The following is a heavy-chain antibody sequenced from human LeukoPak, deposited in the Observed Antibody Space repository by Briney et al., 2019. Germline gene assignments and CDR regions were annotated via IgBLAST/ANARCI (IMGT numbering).Heavy chain of an antibody. Sequence: GGSLRLSCAASEFTFSTYGMHWVRQAPGKGLEWVAVISYDGSYKFYADSVKGRFTISRDNSKSTLYLQMNSLRAEDTAAYYCAKDRYSGLNTIDYWGQGTLVTVSS. CDR3: AKDRYSGLNTIDY. J-gene: IGHJ4*02. V-gene: IGHV3-30*18. CDR1: EFTFSTYG. D-gene: IGHD6-13*01. CDR2: ISYDGSYK.